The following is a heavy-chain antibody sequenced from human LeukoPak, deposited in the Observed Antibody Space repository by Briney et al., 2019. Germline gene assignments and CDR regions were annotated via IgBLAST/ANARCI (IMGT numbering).Heavy chain of an antibody. J-gene: IGHJ5*02. CDR2: FNPNSGGT. V-gene: IGHV1-2*06. D-gene: IGHD4-23*01. CDR3: ARGTSSGNSNWFDP. Sequence: GASVKVSCKASGYTFTGYHIHWVRQAPGQGLEWMGRFNPNSGGTNYAQKFQDRVTMTRDTSISTAYMELSRLRSDDTAVYYCARGTSSGNSNWFDPWGQGTLVTVSS. CDR1: GYTFTGYH.